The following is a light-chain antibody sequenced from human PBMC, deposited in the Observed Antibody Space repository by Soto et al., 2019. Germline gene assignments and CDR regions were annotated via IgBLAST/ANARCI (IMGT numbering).Light chain of an antibody. J-gene: IGKJ5*01. Sequence: EIQVTQSTSSLSASVGDRVTITCQASQDISNYLNWYQQKLGKAPKLLIYDASNLETGVPSRFSGSGSGTDFTFTISSLQPEDIATYYCQQYIHLITSCQG. V-gene: IGKV1-33*01. CDR1: QDISNY. CDR2: DAS. CDR3: QQYIHLIT.